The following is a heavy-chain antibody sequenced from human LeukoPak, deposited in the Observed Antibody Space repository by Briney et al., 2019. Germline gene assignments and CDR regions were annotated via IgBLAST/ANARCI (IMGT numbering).Heavy chain of an antibody. D-gene: IGHD2-15*01. J-gene: IGHJ6*02. CDR3: ARGDLYCSGGSCYSVGMDV. CDR2: MNPNSGNT. CDR1: GYTFTSYD. V-gene: IGHV1-8*01. Sequence: ASVKVSCKASGYTFTSYDINWVRQATGQGLEWMGWMNPNSGNTGYAQKFQGRVTMTRNTSISTAYMELSSLRSEDTAVYYCARGDLYCSGGSCYSVGMDVWGQGTTVTVSS.